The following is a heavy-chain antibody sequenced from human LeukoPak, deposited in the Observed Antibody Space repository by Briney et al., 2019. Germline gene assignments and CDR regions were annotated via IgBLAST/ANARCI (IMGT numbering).Heavy chain of an antibody. J-gene: IGHJ2*01. Sequence: GGSLRLSCAASGFTFSSYDMHWVRQATGKGLEWVSGIGTAGEIYYPGSVKGRFTISRENAKNSLYLQMNSLRAGDAAVYYCARAGYSSSWYSRYFDLWGRGTLVTVSS. CDR1: GFTFSSYD. D-gene: IGHD6-13*01. CDR2: IGTAGEI. CDR3: ARAGYSSSWYSRYFDL. V-gene: IGHV3-13*01.